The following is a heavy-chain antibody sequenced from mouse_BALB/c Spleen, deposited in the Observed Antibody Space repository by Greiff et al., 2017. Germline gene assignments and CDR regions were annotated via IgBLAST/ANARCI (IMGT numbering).Heavy chain of an antibody. Sequence: VKLVESGPGLVAPSQSLSITCTVSGFSLTSYDISWIRQPPGKGLEWLGVIWTGGGTNYNSAFMSRLSISKDNSKSQVFLKMNSLQTDDTAIYYCVRDGYGSSYFDYWGQGTTLTVSS. CDR2: IWTGGGT. V-gene: IGHV2-9-2*01. J-gene: IGHJ2*01. CDR3: VRDGYGSSYFDY. D-gene: IGHD1-1*01. CDR1: GFSLTSYD.